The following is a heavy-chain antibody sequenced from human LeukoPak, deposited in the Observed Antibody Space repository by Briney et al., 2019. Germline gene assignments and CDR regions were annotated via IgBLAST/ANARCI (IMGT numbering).Heavy chain of an antibody. CDR1: GFTFSNAW. D-gene: IGHD2-2*01. J-gene: IGHJ4*02. CDR2: IKSKTDGGTT. Sequence: GRSRRLSCAASGFTFSNAWMSWVRQAPGKGLEWVGRIKSKTDGGTTDYAAPVKGRFTISRDDSKNKLYLQMNSLKTGDTAVYYCKCWGSTSLYYFDYWGQGTLVTVSS. CDR3: KCWGSTSLYYFDY. V-gene: IGHV3-15*01.